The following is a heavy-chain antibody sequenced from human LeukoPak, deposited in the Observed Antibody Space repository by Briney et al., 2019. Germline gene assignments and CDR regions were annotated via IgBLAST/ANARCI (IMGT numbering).Heavy chain of an antibody. CDR3: ARRGGAKTYYYGSGSSVDYYYYMDV. CDR2: ISAYNGNT. V-gene: IGHV1-18*01. Sequence: GASVKVSCKASGYTFTSYGISWVRQAPGQGLEWMGWISAYNGNTNYAQKLQGRVTMTTDTSTSTAYMELRSLRSDDTAVYYCARRGGAKTYYYGSGSSVDYYYYMDVWGKGTTVTVSS. CDR1: GYTFTSYG. D-gene: IGHD3-10*01. J-gene: IGHJ6*03.